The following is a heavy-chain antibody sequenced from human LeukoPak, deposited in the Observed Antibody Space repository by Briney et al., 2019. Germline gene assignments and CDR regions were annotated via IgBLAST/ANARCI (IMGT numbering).Heavy chain of an antibody. CDR3: AITPGYYDSSGYYLDDAFDI. J-gene: IGHJ3*02. V-gene: IGHV4-4*07. Sequence: SETLSLTCTVSGGSISSYYWSWIRQPAGKGLEWIGRIYTSGSTDYNPSLKSRVTMSVDTSKNQFSLKLSSVTAADTAVYYCAITPGYYDSSGYYLDDAFDIWGQGTMVTVSS. CDR1: GGSISSYY. D-gene: IGHD3-22*01. CDR2: IYTSGST.